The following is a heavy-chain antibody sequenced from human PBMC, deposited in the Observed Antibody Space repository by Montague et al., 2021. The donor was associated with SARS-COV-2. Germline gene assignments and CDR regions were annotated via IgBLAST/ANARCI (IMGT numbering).Heavy chain of an antibody. CDR2: ISSSSSYI. CDR3: ARDQQLVLGYYYGMDV. CDR1: GFTFSSYR. D-gene: IGHD6-13*01. Sequence: SLRLSCAASGFTFSSYRMNWVRQAPGKGLEWVSSISSSSSYIYYADSVKGRFTISRDNAKNSLYLQMNSLRAEDTAVYYCARDQQLVLGYYYGMDVWGQGTTVTVSS. V-gene: IGHV3-21*01. J-gene: IGHJ6*02.